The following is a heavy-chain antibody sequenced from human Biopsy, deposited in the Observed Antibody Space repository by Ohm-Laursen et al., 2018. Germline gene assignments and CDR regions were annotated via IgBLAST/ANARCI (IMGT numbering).Heavy chain of an antibody. J-gene: IGHJ4*02. CDR1: GYNFDIYP. V-gene: IGHV1-69*06. CDR2: IVPLFETT. Sequence: SVKVSCKTSGYNFDIYPLFWVRQAPGQGFEWMGGIVPLFETTDSAQKFQGRVTITADRSTTTAYIELSGLTSEDTAIYYCAKAGQTSGEYVVPRHFDSWGQGTRVTVSP. D-gene: IGHD2-15*01. CDR3: AKAGQTSGEYVVPRHFDS.